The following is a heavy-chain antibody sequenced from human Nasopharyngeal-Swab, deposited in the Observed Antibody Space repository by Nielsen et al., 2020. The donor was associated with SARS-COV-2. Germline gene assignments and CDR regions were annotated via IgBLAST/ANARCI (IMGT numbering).Heavy chain of an antibody. CDR2: LIPVFGTT. V-gene: IGHV1-69*01. CDR3: ARAITYYYDGSGSPSYGLDV. Sequence: WVRQAPGQGLEWVGGLIPVFGTTHYSQKFQDRLRVTADASTGTAYMELSSLRSDDTAVYYCARAITYYYDGSGSPSYGLDVWGQGTTVPSP. D-gene: IGHD3-22*01. J-gene: IGHJ6*02.